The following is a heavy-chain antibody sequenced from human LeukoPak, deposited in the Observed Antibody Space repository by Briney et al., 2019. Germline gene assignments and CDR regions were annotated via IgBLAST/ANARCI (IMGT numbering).Heavy chain of an antibody. V-gene: IGHV1-8*01. CDR3: TRGSSGRRDN. CDR2: MNPNSGNT. D-gene: IGHD6-19*01. Sequence: ASVKVSCKASDYTFTSCDINWVRQATGQGLEWMGWMNPNSGNTGYGQSFQGRITMTRDISIGTAYMELSNLTSEDTAIYYCTRGSSGRRDNWGQGTLVTVSA. CDR1: DYTFTSCD. J-gene: IGHJ4*02.